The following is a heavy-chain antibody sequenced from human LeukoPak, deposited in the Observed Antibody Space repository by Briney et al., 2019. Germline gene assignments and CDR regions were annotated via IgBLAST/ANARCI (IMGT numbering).Heavy chain of an antibody. CDR1: GFTVSSDY. J-gene: IGHJ4*02. D-gene: IGHD3-22*01. CDR3: ARELPNYYDSSGYHDYYFDY. V-gene: IGHV3-53*01. Sequence: GGSLRLSCAASGFTVSSDYMSWVRQAPGKGLEWVSVIYSGGSTYYADSVKGRFTISRDNSKNTLYLQMNSLRAEDTAVYYCARELPNYYDSSGYHDYYFDYWGQGTLVTVSS. CDR2: IYSGGST.